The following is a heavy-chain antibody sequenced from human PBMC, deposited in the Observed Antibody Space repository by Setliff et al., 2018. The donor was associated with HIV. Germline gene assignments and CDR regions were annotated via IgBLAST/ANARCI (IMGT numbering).Heavy chain of an antibody. Sequence: ASVKVSCKASGGTFSSYAISWVRQAPGQGLEWMGIINANGGGTNYAQKFQGRITVTRDTSTSTVYMEVSSLTSEDTAVYYCARVGCSGGSCYVQPPYAAGIPLNWGQGTLVTVSS. D-gene: IGHD2-15*01. CDR1: GGTFSSYA. CDR2: INANGGGT. J-gene: IGHJ4*02. V-gene: IGHV1-46*01. CDR3: ARVGCSGGSCYVQPPYAAGIPLN.